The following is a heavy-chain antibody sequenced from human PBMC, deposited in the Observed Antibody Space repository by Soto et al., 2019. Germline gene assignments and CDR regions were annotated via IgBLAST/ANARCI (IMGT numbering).Heavy chain of an antibody. J-gene: IGHJ4*02. CDR3: ARDGEQWQIRTRSFDY. V-gene: IGHV3-11*06. Sequence: QVQLVESGGGLVQPGGSLRLSCEASGFTFSDYYMSWIRQAPGKGLEWVSYITDSGTYTNYADSVRGRFTISRDNTKNSLFLHLNGLRAEDTAVYYCARDGEQWQIRTRSFDYWGQGTLVTVSS. CDR2: ITDSGTYT. CDR1: GFTFSDYY. D-gene: IGHD6-19*01.